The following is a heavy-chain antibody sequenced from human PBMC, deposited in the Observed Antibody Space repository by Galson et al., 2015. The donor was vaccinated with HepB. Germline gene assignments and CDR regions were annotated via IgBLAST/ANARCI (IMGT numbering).Heavy chain of an antibody. CDR2: IDHSGST. J-gene: IGHJ6*03. V-gene: IGHV4-34*01. CDR3: ALLGSWYHFYYHVDV. Sequence: LSLTCAVSGGSFSGYYFTWIRQPPGKGLEWIGEIDHSGSTNYNPSLGSDPSLKSRVTISVDTSKNHFSLTLTSVTAADAAVYYCALLGSWYHFYYHVDVWGRGTTVTVSS. D-gene: IGHD6-13*01. CDR1: GGSFSGYY.